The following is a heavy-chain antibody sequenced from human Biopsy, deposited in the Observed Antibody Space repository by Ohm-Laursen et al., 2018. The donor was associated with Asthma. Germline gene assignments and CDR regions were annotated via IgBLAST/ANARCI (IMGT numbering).Heavy chain of an antibody. Sequence: SLRLSCTASGFAFRSYAMNWVRQAPGKGLEWVAVISYDGSITHYADSVKGRFTISRDNSKNTVYLDVSSLRIEDTAVFYCGIVVAANPFQGDCWGQGTLVTVSS. CDR2: ISYDGSIT. J-gene: IGHJ4*02. D-gene: IGHD2-15*01. V-gene: IGHV3-30*03. CDR1: GFAFRSYA. CDR3: GIVVAANPFQGDC.